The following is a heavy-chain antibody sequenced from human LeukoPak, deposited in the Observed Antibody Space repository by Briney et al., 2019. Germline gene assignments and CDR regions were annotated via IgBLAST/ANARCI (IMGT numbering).Heavy chain of an antibody. CDR3: ARDGPRIVGAAMVDY. V-gene: IGHV3-48*01. J-gene: IGHJ4*02. CDR2: ISSSSSTI. D-gene: IGHD1-26*01. Sequence: GGSLRLSCAASGFTFSSYRMNWVRQAPGKGLEWVSYISSSSSTIYYADSVKGRFTISRDNSKNTLYLQMNSLRAEDTAVYYCARDGPRIVGAAMVDYWGQGTQVTVSS. CDR1: GFTFSSYR.